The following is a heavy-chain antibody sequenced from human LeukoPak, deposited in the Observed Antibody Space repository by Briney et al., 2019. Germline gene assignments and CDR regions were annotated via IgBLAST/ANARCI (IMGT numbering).Heavy chain of an antibody. CDR2: ISHSGST. Sequence: SETLSLTCVIYGGSFSGFYWNWIRQPPGKGLEWIGEISHSGSTNYNPSLKSRVTISVDTSKNQFSLKLSSVTAADTAVYYCARDGAATSRYYYGMDVWGQGTTVTVSS. CDR3: ARDGAATSRYYYGMDV. D-gene: IGHD6-25*01. J-gene: IGHJ6*02. CDR1: GGSFSGFY. V-gene: IGHV4-34*01.